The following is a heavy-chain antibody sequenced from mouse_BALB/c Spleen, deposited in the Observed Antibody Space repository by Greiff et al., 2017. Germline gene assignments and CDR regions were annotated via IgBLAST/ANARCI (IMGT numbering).Heavy chain of an antibody. CDR1: GYTFTSYT. CDR3: ARGDYGSSPYAMDY. CDR2: INPSSGYT. V-gene: IGHV1-4*01. D-gene: IGHD1-1*01. Sequence: QVQLQQSGAELARPGASVKMSCKASGYTFTSYTMHWVKQRPGQGLEWIGYINPSSGYTNYNQKFKDKATLTADKSSSTAYMQLSSLTSEDSAVYYCARGDYGSSPYAMDYWGQGTSVTVSS. J-gene: IGHJ4*01.